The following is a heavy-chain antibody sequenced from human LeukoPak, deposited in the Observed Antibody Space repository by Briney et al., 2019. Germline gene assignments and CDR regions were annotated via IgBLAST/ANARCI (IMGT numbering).Heavy chain of an antibody. Sequence: ASVKVSCKASGYTFTGYYMHWVRQAPGQGLEWMGWINPNSGGTNYAQKFQGRVTMTRDTSISTAYMELSRLRSDDTAVYYCARDLGSFDAFDIWGQRTMVTVSS. CDR1: GYTFTGYY. CDR2: INPNSGGT. V-gene: IGHV1-2*02. CDR3: ARDLGSFDAFDI. D-gene: IGHD1-1*01. J-gene: IGHJ3*02.